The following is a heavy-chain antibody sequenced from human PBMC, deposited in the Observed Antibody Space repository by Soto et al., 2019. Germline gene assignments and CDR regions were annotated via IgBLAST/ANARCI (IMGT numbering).Heavy chain of an antibody. CDR3: ARQYYDSPYYFDY. D-gene: IGHD3-22*01. CDR1: GFTVSSNY. CDR2: IYSGGST. J-gene: IGHJ4*02. Sequence: EVQLVETGGGLIQPGGSLRLSCAASGFTVSSNYMSWVRQAPGKGLEWVSVIYSGGSTYYADSVKGRFTISRDNSKNTLYLQMNRLRAEDTAVYYCARQYYDSPYYFDYWGQGTLVTVSS. V-gene: IGHV3-53*02.